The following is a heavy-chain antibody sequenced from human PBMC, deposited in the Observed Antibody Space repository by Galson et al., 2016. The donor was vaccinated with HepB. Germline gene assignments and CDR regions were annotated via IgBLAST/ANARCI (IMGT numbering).Heavy chain of an antibody. CDR1: GAFISSGGYY. J-gene: IGHJ5*02. V-gene: IGHV4-31*03. D-gene: IGHD3-10*01. CDR3: ARGVSMVRGWLDP. CDR2: VYYSGST. Sequence: TLSLTCNVSGAFISSGGYYWNWIRLHPGKGLEWIGCVYYSGSTYYNPSLESRATISVDTSENQFSLKLSSVTAAHTAVYYCARGVSMVRGWLDPWGQGTRVTVSS.